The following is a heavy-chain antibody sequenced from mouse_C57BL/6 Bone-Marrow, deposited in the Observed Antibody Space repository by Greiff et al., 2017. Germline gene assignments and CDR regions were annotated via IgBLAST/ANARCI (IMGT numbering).Heavy chain of an antibody. CDR3: ARGGTTFYAMSY. D-gene: IGHD2-14*01. J-gene: IGHJ4*01. V-gene: IGHV1-55*01. CDR1: GYTFTSYW. CDR2: IYPGSGST. Sequence: QVQLQQPGAELVKPGASVKMSCKASGYTFTSYWITWVKQRPGQGLEWIGDIYPGSGSTNYNEKFKGKATLTVDTSSSTAYMQLSSLTSEDSAVYYCARGGTTFYAMSYWGQGTSVTVSS.